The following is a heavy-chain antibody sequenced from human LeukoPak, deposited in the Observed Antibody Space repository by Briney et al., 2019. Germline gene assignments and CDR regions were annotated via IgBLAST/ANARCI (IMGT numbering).Heavy chain of an antibody. CDR3: AKDRTGLLVVPAALDY. CDR2: ISHDERNI. J-gene: IGHJ4*02. CDR1: AFTFRNYA. D-gene: IGHD2-2*01. V-gene: IGHV3-30*18. Sequence: GGSLRLSCATSAFTFRNYAMHWVRQAPGKGLEWVAVISHDERNIYYADSVKGRFTISRDNSKNTLYLQMNSLRAEDTAVYYCAKDRTGLLVVPAALDYWGQGTLVTVSS.